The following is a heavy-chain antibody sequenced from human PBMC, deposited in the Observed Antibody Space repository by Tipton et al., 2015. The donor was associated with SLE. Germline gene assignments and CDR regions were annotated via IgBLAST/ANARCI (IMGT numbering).Heavy chain of an antibody. J-gene: IGHJ6*03. V-gene: IGHV4-61*02. CDR2: LHSSGST. CDR1: GDSISSGTYY. D-gene: IGHD3-3*01. CDR3: ARAVAIFGGVNRGYYMDV. Sequence: GLVKPSQTLSLTCTVSGDSISSGTYYWNWIRQPAGKELEWIGRLHSSGSTKYNPSLNSRVTMSLDESKSQFSLTLSSVTAADTAVYYCARAVAIFGGVNRGYYMDVWGKGTTVTVSS.